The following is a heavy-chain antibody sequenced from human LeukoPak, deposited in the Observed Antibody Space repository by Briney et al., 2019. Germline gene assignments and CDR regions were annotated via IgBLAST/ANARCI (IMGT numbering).Heavy chain of an antibody. Sequence: SETLSLTCIVSGSISSYYWTWIRQPPGKGLERIGHSYFTGNPNYNPSLRGRVTISVDTPRNQFSLTLSSVTAADTAVYYCAGLRSTTGWQSFDYWGQGLLVTVSS. CDR1: GSISSYY. CDR3: AGLRSTTGWQSFDY. D-gene: IGHD6-19*01. CDR2: SYFTGNP. V-gene: IGHV4-59*08. J-gene: IGHJ4*02.